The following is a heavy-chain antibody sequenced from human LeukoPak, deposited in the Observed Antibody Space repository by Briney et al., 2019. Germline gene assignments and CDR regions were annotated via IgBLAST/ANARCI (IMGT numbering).Heavy chain of an antibody. Sequence: GGSLRLSCAASGFTSSDYYMSWIRQAPGRGLEYVSYIGGGGSAVYYADSVKGRFTISRDNAKKSLYLQMDSLRAEDTAVYYCARLVWLPDSWGQGTLVTVSS. CDR3: ARLVWLPDS. J-gene: IGHJ4*02. CDR2: IGGGGSAV. D-gene: IGHD3/OR15-3a*01. CDR1: GFTSSDYY. V-gene: IGHV3-11*01.